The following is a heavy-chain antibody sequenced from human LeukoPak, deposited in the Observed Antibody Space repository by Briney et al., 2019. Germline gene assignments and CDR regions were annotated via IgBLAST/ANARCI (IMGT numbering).Heavy chain of an antibody. CDR3: AKDQAEGVYYDFWSGYNPLDY. V-gene: IGHV3-23*01. CDR1: GFTFSSYA. CDR2: ISGSGGST. Sequence: PGGSLRLSCAASGFTFSSYAMSWVRQAPGKGLEWVSAISGSGGSTYYADSVKDRLTISRDNSKNTLYLQMNSLRAEDAAVYYCAKDQAEGVYYDFWSGYNPLDYWGQGTLVTVSS. J-gene: IGHJ4*02. D-gene: IGHD3-3*01.